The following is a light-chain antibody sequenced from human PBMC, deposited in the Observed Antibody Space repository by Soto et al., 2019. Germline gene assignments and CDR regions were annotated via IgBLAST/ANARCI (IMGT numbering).Light chain of an antibody. CDR2: GAS. CDR1: QSVTSSY. CDR3: QQYGGSTGT. V-gene: IGKV3-20*01. J-gene: IGKJ1*01. Sequence: TVLTQSPGTLSLSPGERATLSCRASQSVTSSYLAWYQQKFGQAPRLLIYGASSRAIGIPDRFSGSGSGTDFILTISRLEPEDFAVYYCQQYGGSTGTFGQGTKVEIK.